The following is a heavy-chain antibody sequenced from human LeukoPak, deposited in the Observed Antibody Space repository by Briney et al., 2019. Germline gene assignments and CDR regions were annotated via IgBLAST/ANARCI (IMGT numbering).Heavy chain of an antibody. CDR1: GFTFSDYA. CDR2: ISGSAGST. V-gene: IGHV3-23*01. J-gene: IGHJ4*02. D-gene: IGHD3-10*01. CDR3: AKSQRGYDSGTSY. Sequence: GGSLRLSCAASGFTFSDYAMSWVRQAPGKGLEWVSTISGSAGSTYYADSVKGRFTISRDNSKNTLYLQMNRLRAEDTAVYYCAKSQRGYDSGTSYWGQGTLVTVSS.